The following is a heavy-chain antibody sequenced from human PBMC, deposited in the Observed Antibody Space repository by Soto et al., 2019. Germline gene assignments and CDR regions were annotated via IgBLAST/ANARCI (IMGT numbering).Heavy chain of an antibody. CDR3: ASSEHYYDSSGYYYGDAFDI. CDR1: GYTFTSYD. J-gene: IGHJ3*02. D-gene: IGHD3-22*01. Sequence: ASVKVSCKASGYTFTSYDINWVRQATEQGLEWMGWMNPNSGNTGYAQKFQGRVTMTRNTPISTAYMELSSLRSEDTAVYYCASSEHYYDSSGYYYGDAFDIWGQGTMVPVSS. CDR2: MNPNSGNT. V-gene: IGHV1-8*01.